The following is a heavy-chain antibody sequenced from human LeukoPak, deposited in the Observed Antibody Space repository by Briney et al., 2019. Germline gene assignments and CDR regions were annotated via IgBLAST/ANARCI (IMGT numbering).Heavy chain of an antibody. D-gene: IGHD3-9*01. CDR2: IKSKTDGGTT. CDR3: TTSFYDILTGYYGY. J-gene: IGHJ4*02. Sequence: GGSLRLSCAASGFTFGNAWMSWVRQAPGKGLEWVGRIKSKTDGGTTDYAAPVKGRFTISRDDSKNTLYLQMNSLKTEDTAVYYCTTSFYDILTGYYGYWGQGTLVTVSS. V-gene: IGHV3-15*01. CDR1: GFTFGNAW.